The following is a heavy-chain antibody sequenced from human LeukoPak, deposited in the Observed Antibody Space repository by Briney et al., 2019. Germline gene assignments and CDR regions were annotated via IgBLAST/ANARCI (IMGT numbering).Heavy chain of an antibody. Sequence: GGSLRLSCAASGFTFSSYGMHWVRQAPGKGLEWVAFIRYDGSNKYYADSVKGRFTISRDNSRNTVYLQMNSLRAEDTAVYYCAKPNDSGWWMFDYWGQGTLVTVSS. V-gene: IGHV3-30*02. CDR2: IRYDGSNK. J-gene: IGHJ4*02. CDR1: GFTFSSYG. CDR3: AKPNDSGWWMFDY. D-gene: IGHD6-13*01.